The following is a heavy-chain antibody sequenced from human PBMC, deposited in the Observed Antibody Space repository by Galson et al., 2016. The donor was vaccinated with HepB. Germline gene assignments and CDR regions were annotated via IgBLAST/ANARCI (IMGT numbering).Heavy chain of an antibody. D-gene: IGHD2-15*01. V-gene: IGHV5-51*01. J-gene: IGHJ4*02. CDR1: RDLLRNYW. CDR2: IYPRDSDT. CDR3: VRQVVGAANFEY. Sequence: QSGAEVKKPGESLKISCAGSRDLLRNYWIGWVRQQPGKGLEWMGIIYPRDSDTRYSPSFQGQITISADDSINTAYLQWSSLKVSDTAIYYCVRQVVGAANFEYWGQGTLVIVSS.